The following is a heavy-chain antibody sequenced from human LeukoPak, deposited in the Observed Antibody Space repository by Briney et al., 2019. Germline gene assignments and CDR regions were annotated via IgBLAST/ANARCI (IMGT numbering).Heavy chain of an antibody. V-gene: IGHV1-18*01. D-gene: IGHD6-13*01. CDR1: GYIFNTNG. Sequence: GASVKVSCKASGYIFNTNGLSWVRQAPGQGLEWMGWINANTGSTNYAQIFQGRVHMTTDTSTATAYMELTSLRSDDTATYYCARDAFRGSSWSNCFDSGGKETLVIVSS. J-gene: IGHJ5*01. CDR3: ARDAFRGSSWSNCFDS. CDR2: INANTGST.